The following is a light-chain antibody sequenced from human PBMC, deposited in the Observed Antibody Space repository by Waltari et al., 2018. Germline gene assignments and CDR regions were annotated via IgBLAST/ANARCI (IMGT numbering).Light chain of an antibody. CDR1: WSTIWAGYD. CDR3: QSYDTSLSVV. Sequence: QSVLTQPPSVSGAPGQRVTISCTGSWSTIWAGYDAPWYQQLPGKAPRVLIYGVNTRPLGVPDRFFGSQSGTSASLAITGLQAEDEGDYYCQSYDTSLSVVFGGGTKLTVL. CDR2: GVN. J-gene: IGLJ2*01. V-gene: IGLV1-40*01.